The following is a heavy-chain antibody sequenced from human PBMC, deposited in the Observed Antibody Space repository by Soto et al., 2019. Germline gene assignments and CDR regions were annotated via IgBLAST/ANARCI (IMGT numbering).Heavy chain of an antibody. CDR2: ISDSGST. CDR1: GVSISSLY. CDR3: ARDDYYDV. V-gene: IGHV4-59*01. D-gene: IGHD3-22*01. J-gene: IGHJ3*01. Sequence: PSETLSLTCTVSGVSISSLYWSWIRQPPGKGLEWIGYISDSGSTNYSPSLKSRVTISVDTSKNQFSLKLSSVTTADTAVYYCARDDYYDVWGQGTMVTVSS.